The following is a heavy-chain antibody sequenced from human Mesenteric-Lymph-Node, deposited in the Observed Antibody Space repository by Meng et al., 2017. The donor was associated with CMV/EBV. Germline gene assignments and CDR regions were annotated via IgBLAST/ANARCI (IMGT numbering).Heavy chain of an antibody. Sequence: SETLSLTCIVSGVSISNSDHYWGWIRQAPGKGLEWIGSVHNNGGTYYKSSLRSRVSISIDTSKNLFSLKLISVTAADTAVHYCVRGCTSTSCYRGNWLDPWGQGTLVTVSS. D-gene: IGHD2-2*02. J-gene: IGHJ5*02. CDR2: VHNNGGT. V-gene: IGHV4-39*07. CDR1: GVSISNSDHY. CDR3: VRGCTSTSCYRGNWLDP.